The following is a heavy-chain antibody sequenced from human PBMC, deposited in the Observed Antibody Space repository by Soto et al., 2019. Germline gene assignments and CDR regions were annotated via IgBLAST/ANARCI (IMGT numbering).Heavy chain of an antibody. CDR2: ISRPGVT. Sequence: QVQLHESGPRLVKPSQTLSLTCTVSGGSVSSDTHYWSWIRQHPVRGLEWIGYISRPGVTYYNPSLESRLTISLDTSENQFSLNLTSVSAADTAVYYCARGQIVMTDWGQGTLVTASS. CDR3: ARGQIVMTD. V-gene: IGHV4-31*03. D-gene: IGHD2-21*02. CDR1: GGSVSSDTHY. J-gene: IGHJ4*02.